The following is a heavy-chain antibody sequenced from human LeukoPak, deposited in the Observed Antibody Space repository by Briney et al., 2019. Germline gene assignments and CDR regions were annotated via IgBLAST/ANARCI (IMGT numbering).Heavy chain of an antibody. CDR2: IYNGGDTI. CDR3: ARGHWGLDY. Sequence: PGGSLRLSCVASGFAFSNHNMDWVRQAPGKGLETVSYIYNGGDTIYYADSVRGRFTISRDNAESSLYLQMNSLRAEDTAVYYCARGHWGLDYWGRGTLVTVSS. V-gene: IGHV3-48*03. CDR1: GFAFSNHN. D-gene: IGHD7-27*01. J-gene: IGHJ4*02.